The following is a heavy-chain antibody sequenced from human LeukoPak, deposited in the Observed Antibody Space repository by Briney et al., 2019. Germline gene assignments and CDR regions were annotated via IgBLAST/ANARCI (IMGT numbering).Heavy chain of an antibody. V-gene: IGHV3-48*04. D-gene: IGHD2-2*01. J-gene: IGHJ5*01. CDR1: GMTFSQYS. Sequence: GGSLRLSCAASGMTFSQYSMTWVRQAPGKGLEWVSFIDTSSSTMYFTDSVKGRFTISRDNAKNSLYLQMNSLKVEDTAIYYCARIGHDLYQTFDSWGHGTLITVSS. CDR2: IDTSSSTM. CDR3: ARIGHDLYQTFDS.